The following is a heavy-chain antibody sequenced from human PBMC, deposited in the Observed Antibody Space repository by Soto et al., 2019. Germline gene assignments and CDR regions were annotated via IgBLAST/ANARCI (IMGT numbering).Heavy chain of an antibody. J-gene: IGHJ4*02. CDR3: ARKGVGGFDY. CDR1: GYTFTSYD. CDR2: MNPNSGNT. D-gene: IGHD1-26*01. Sequence: QVQLVQSGAEVKKPGASVKVSCKASGYTFTSYDINWVRQATGQGLEWMGWMNPNSGNTGYAQKFQGRVTMTRNTYIRSAYMEEGSLGAEDPDVYYCARKGVGGFDYWGQGTLVTVSS. V-gene: IGHV1-8*01.